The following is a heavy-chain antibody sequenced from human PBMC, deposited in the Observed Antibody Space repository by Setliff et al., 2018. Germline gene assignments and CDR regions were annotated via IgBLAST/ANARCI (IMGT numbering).Heavy chain of an antibody. Sequence: PSETLSLTCTVSGGSISGSSHYWAWIRQSPGKGLEWLGDVYYTGSAHWNPSLKSRVIISVDTSKNQFSLKLRSVTAADTAMYYCAKGGTYRYFDYWGQGTLVTVSS. CDR3: AKGGTYRYFDY. CDR2: VYYTGSA. J-gene: IGHJ4*02. V-gene: IGHV4-39*07. CDR1: GGSISGSSHY.